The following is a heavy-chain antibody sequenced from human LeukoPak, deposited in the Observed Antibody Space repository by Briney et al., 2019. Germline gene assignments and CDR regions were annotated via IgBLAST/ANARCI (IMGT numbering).Heavy chain of an antibody. CDR3: TTSIVGTTAY. D-gene: IGHD1-26*01. CDR2: IKSETDGGTI. J-gene: IGHJ4*02. V-gene: IGHV3-15*01. CDR1: GFNFTNAW. Sequence: GGSLRLSCAASGFNFTNAWMTWIRQAPEKGLEWVGRIKSETDGGTIHYGAPVKGRFIISRDDSKNTVGLQMNSLKTEDTGVYYCTTSIVGTTAYWGQGTLVIVSS.